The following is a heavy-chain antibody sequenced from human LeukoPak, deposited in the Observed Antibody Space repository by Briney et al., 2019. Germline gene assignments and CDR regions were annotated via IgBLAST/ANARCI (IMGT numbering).Heavy chain of an antibody. Sequence: GGSLRLSCAASGFTFSSYAMHWVRQAPGKGLEWVAVISYDGSNKYYADSVKGRFTISRDNSKNTLYLQMNSLKAEDTAMYYCARGPIRIGYCSGGSCYTSRPLGYWGQGTLVTVSS. D-gene: IGHD2-15*01. CDR3: ARGPIRIGYCSGGSCYTSRPLGY. CDR1: GFTFSSYA. CDR2: ISYDGSNK. J-gene: IGHJ4*02. V-gene: IGHV3-30*04.